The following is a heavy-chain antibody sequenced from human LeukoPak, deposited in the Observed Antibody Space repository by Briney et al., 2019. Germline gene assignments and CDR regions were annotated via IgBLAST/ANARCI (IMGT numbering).Heavy chain of an antibody. CDR1: GYTFTSYD. D-gene: IGHD3-3*01. CDR3: PRGTKATQLPTIFGVVIISPYYFDY. J-gene: IGHJ4*02. V-gene: IGHV1-8*03. Sequence: GASVKVSCKASGYTFTSYDINWVRQATGQGLEWMGWMNPNSGNTGYAQKFQGRVTITRNTSISTAYMELSSLRSEDTAVYYCPRGTKATQLPTIFGVVIISPYYFDYWGQGTLVTVSS. CDR2: MNPNSGNT.